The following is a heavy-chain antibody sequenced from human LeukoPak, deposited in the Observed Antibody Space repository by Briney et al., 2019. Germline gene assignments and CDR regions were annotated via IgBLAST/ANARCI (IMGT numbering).Heavy chain of an antibody. D-gene: IGHD5-18*01. V-gene: IGHV1-69*05. Sequence: SVKVSCKASGGTFSSYAISWVQQAPGQGLEWMGGIIPIFGTANYAQKFQGRVTITTDESTSTAYMELSSLRSEDTAVYYCARDRGYSYGFGYWGQGTLVTVSS. CDR3: ARDRGYSYGFGY. J-gene: IGHJ4*02. CDR2: IIPIFGTA. CDR1: GGTFSSYA.